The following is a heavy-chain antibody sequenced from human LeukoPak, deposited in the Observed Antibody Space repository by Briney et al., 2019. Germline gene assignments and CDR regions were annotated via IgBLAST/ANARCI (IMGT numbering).Heavy chain of an antibody. D-gene: IGHD3-10*01. V-gene: IGHV1-69*04. J-gene: IGHJ5*02. CDR3: ARVYYYGSGSYYSMNWFDP. Sequence: GSSVKFSCKASGGTFSSYAISWVRQAPGQGLEWMGRIIPIFGIANYAQKFQGRVTITADKSTSTAYMELSSLRPEDTAVYKCARVYYYGSGSYYSMNWFDPWGQGTLVTVSS. CDR2: IIPIFGIA. CDR1: GGTFSSYA.